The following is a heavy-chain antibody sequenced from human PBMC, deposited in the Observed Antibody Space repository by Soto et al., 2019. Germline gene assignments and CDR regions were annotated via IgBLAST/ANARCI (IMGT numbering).Heavy chain of an antibody. Sequence: SETLSLTCTVSGGSISSSSYYWGWIRQPPGKGLEWIGSIYYSGSTYYNPSLKSRVTISVDTSKNQFSLKLSSVTAADTAVYYCASLLFPMIVVVPNYYYGMDVWGQGTTVTVSS. CDR1: GGSISSSSYY. D-gene: IGHD3-22*01. CDR3: ASLLFPMIVVVPNYYYGMDV. CDR2: IYYSGST. J-gene: IGHJ6*02. V-gene: IGHV4-39*01.